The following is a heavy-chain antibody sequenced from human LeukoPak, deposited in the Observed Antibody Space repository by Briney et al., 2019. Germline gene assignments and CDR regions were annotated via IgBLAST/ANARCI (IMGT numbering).Heavy chain of an antibody. CDR3: AHRSGRSGNPRFDY. V-gene: IGHV2-5*01. D-gene: IGHD2-15*01. CDR1: GFSLSTSGVG. CDR2: IFWNDDT. J-gene: IGHJ4*02. Sequence: ESGPTLVKPTQTLTLTCTFSGFSLSTSGVGVGWIRQPPGKALEWLALIFWNDDTRYSPSLKSRLTITKDTSKNQVVLTMINMDPVDTATYYCAHRSGRSGNPRFDYWGQGTLVTVSS.